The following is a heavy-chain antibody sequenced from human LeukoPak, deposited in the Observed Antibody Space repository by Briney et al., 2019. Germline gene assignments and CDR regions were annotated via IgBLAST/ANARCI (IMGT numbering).Heavy chain of an antibody. J-gene: IGHJ6*03. CDR2: ITGSGGTT. CDR3: ASNPYCSSTSCYFWYYYYMDV. Sequence: GGSLRLSCAASGFTFRSYAMNWVRQAPGKGLEWVSAITGSGGTTNYADSVKGRFTISRDNSKNTVYLQMNSLRAEDTAVYYCASNPYCSSTSCYFWYYYYMDVWGKGTTVTVSS. CDR1: GFTFRSYA. D-gene: IGHD2-2*01. V-gene: IGHV3-23*01.